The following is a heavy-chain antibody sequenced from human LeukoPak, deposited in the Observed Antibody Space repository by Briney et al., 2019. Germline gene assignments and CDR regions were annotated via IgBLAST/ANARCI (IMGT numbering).Heavy chain of an antibody. D-gene: IGHD6-13*01. J-gene: IGHJ3*02. Sequence: PGRPLRLFCTASIFIFSSYAMQWVRRSPGKGLEWVAVISYDGSNKYYADCVYGRFTNSRDNSKNPLYMKMNSLKAEEKSVYYCARQTAAGAFDIWGQGTMVTVSS. CDR1: IFIFSSYA. CDR2: ISYDGSNK. V-gene: IGHV3-30*04. CDR3: ARQTAAGAFDI.